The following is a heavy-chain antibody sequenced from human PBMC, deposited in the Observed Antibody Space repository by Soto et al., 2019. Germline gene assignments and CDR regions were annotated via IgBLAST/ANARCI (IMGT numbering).Heavy chain of an antibody. CDR1: GFPFSSFG. J-gene: IGHJ3*01. V-gene: IGHV3-30*18. D-gene: IGHD1-26*01. Sequence: GGSLRLSCAASGFPFSSFGMHWVRQAPGKGLEWVAVISYDGSNKYYADSVRGRFTISGDNSKKTLHLQMNSLRAEDTAVYYCAKRQGELIEDDFDVWGQGTMVTVSS. CDR2: ISYDGSNK. CDR3: AKRQGELIEDDFDV.